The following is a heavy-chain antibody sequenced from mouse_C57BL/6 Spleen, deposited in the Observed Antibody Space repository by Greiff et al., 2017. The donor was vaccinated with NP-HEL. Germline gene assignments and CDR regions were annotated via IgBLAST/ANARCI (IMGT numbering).Heavy chain of an antibody. V-gene: IGHV1-61*01. CDR1: GYTFTSYW. Sequence: QVQLQQPGAELVRPGSSVKLSCKASGYTFTSYWMDWVKQRPGQGLEWIGNIYPSDSETHYNQKFKDKATLNVDKSSSTAYMQLSSLTSEDSAVYYCARWGLDFPFAYWGQGTLVTVSA. CDR3: ARWGLDFPFAY. J-gene: IGHJ3*01. CDR2: IYPSDSET.